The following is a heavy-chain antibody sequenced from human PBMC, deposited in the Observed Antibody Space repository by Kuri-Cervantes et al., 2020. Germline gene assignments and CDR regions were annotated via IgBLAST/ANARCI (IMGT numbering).Heavy chain of an antibody. CDR2: IIPIFGTA. D-gene: IGHD5/OR15-5a*01. CDR3: ARDGSYHRLRGWFDP. Sequence: SVKVSCKASGGTFSSYAISWVRQAPGQGLEWMGGIIPIFGTANYAQKFQGRATITTDESTSTAYMELSSLRSEDTAVYYCARDGSYHRLRGWFDPWGQGTLVTVSS. J-gene: IGHJ5*02. CDR1: GGTFSSYA. V-gene: IGHV1-69*05.